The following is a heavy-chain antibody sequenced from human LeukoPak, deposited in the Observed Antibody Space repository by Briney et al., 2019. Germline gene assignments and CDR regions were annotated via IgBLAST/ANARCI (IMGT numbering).Heavy chain of an antibody. V-gene: IGHV3-66*01. CDR1: GFTVSSYY. CDR3: ARSYSNHLFGMDV. D-gene: IGHD4-11*01. CDR2: MYSGGSA. J-gene: IGHJ6*02. Sequence: GGSLRLSCAASGFTVSSYYMTWVRQAPGKRMEWVSVMYSGGSAYYADSVKGRVAISRDNSQNTVFLQMNSVRVEDTAVYYCARSYSNHLFGMDVWGQGTAVTVSS.